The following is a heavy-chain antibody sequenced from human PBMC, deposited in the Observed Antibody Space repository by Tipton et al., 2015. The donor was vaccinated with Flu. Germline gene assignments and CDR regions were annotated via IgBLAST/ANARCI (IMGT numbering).Heavy chain of an antibody. J-gene: IGHJ5*02. D-gene: IGHD3-10*01. CDR3: ARHKYYGSGSYYNIGWFDP. CDR2: ISAYNGNT. CDR1: GYTFTSYG. V-gene: IGHV1-18*01. Sequence: QVQLVQSGAEVKKPGASVKVSCKASGYTFTSYGISWVRQAPGQGLEWMGWISAYNGNTNYAQKLQGRVTMTTDTSTSTAYMELRNLRSDDTAVYYCARHKYYGSGSYYNIGWFDPWGQGTLVTVSS.